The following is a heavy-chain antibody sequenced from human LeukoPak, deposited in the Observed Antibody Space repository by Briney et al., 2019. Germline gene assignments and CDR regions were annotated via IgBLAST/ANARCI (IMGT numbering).Heavy chain of an antibody. CDR1: GFTFSSYS. CDR3: ARDVASYMDV. J-gene: IGHJ6*03. CDR2: ISGSSSTI. D-gene: IGHD2-21*01. V-gene: IGHV3-48*01. Sequence: GGSLRLSCAASGFTFSSYSMNRVRQAPGKGLEWVSYISGSSSTIYYADSVKGRFTISRDNAKNSLYLQMNSLRAEDTAVYYCARDVASYMDVWGKGTTVTVSS.